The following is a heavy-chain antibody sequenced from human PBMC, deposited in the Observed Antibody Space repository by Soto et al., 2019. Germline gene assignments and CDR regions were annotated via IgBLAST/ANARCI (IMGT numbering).Heavy chain of an antibody. CDR3: AKVSDDALAVAGTFCVFDI. J-gene: IGHJ3*02. V-gene: IGHV3-9*01. D-gene: IGHD6-19*01. CDR2: ISWNSRTI. Sequence: EGQLVESGGGLVEPGRSLRLSCAASGFKFDDYAVHWVRQAPGKGLEWVSGISWNSRTIGYADSVKGRFSISRDNAKDSLYLQMNSLRPEDTALYFCAKVSDDALAVAGTFCVFDIWGQGTVVTVSS. CDR1: GFKFDDYA.